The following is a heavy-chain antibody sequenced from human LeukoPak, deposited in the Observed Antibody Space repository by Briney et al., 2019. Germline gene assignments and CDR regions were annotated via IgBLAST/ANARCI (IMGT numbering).Heavy chain of an antibody. CDR2: ISTSGGST. V-gene: IGHV3-23*01. CDR1: GFTFSSYA. Sequence: PGGSLRLSCAASGFTFSSYAMSWVRQAPGKGLEWVSGISTSGGSTSSADSVKGRFTTSRDNPRNTLYMQMNSLRAEDTAVYYCAKDARSYDSAHWGQGTLVTVSS. J-gene: IGHJ4*02. D-gene: IGHD3-22*01. CDR3: AKDARSYDSAH.